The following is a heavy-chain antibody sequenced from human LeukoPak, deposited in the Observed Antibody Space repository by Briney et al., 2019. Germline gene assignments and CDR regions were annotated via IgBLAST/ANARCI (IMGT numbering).Heavy chain of an antibody. CDR2: ISSSSSYI. J-gene: IGHJ5*02. CDR1: GFTFSSYA. CDR3: AREIQYNWFDP. V-gene: IGHV3-21*01. Sequence: GGSLRLSCAASGFTFSSYAMNWVRQAPGKGLEWVSSISSSSSYIYYADSVKGRFTISRDNAKNSLYLQMNSLRAEDTAVYYCAREIQYNWFDPWGQGTLVTVSS.